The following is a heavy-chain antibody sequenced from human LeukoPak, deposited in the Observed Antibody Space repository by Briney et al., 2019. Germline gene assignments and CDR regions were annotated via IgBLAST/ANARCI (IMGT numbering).Heavy chain of an antibody. V-gene: IGHV3-23*01. CDR3: AKNPGYYFGSGSYYLDY. CDR1: EFTFDNYA. D-gene: IGHD3-10*01. CDR2: ISGSGYYS. J-gene: IGHJ4*02. Sequence: GGSLRLSCAASEFTFDNYAMSWVRQAPGKGLEWVSVISGSGYYSYYADSVKGRFTISRDFSKNTLYLQMNSLRAEDTAVYYCAKNPGYYFGSGSYYLDYWGQGNLVTVSS.